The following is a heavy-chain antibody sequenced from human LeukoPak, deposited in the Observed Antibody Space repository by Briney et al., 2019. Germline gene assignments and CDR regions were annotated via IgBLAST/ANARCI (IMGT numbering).Heavy chain of an antibody. Sequence: ASVKVSCKASGYTFTGYYMHWVRQAPGQGLEWMGWINPNSGGTNYAQKFQGRVTMTRDTSISTAYMELSRLRSDDTAVYYCARTYYDILTGYQYFDYWGQGTLVTVSS. CDR3: ARTYYDILTGYQYFDY. J-gene: IGHJ4*02. D-gene: IGHD3-9*01. CDR1: GYTFTGYY. CDR2: INPNSGGT. V-gene: IGHV1-2*02.